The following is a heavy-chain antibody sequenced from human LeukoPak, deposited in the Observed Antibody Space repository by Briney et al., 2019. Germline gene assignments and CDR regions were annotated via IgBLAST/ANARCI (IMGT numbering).Heavy chain of an antibody. J-gene: IGHJ3*02. V-gene: IGHV4-59*01. Sequence: SETLSLTCTVSGGSISSYYWNWIRQPPGKGLEWIGYIYYSGSTNYNPSLKSRVTISVDTSKNQFSLKLSSVTAADTAVYYCARSPGLIVGALDIWGQGTMVTVSS. CDR2: IYYSGST. D-gene: IGHD1-26*01. CDR3: ARSPGLIVGALDI. CDR1: GGSISSYY.